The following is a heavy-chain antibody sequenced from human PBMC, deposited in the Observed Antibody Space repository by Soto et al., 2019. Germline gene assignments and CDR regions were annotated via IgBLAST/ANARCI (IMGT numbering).Heavy chain of an antibody. J-gene: IGHJ3*02. V-gene: IGHV1-46*03. D-gene: IGHD6-19*01. CDR2: IKPSGGGT. CDR1: GYTFTSYY. Sequence: ASVKVSCKASGYTFTSYYIHLVRQAPGQGLEWMGVIKPSGGGTNFAQEFQGRLTMTSDTSTSTVYMELSSLRSEDTAVYYCSRAGDSSGWSDAFDIWGQGTMVTVSS. CDR3: SRAGDSSGWSDAFDI.